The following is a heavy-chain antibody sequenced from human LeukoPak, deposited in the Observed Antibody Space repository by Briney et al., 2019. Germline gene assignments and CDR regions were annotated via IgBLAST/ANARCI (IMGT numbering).Heavy chain of an antibody. CDR1: GFTFSSYA. CDR2: IYSGGST. V-gene: IGHV3-53*01. D-gene: IGHD3-10*01. J-gene: IGHJ4*02. Sequence: GGSLRLSCAASGFTFSSYAMSWVRQAPGKGLEWVSVIYSGGSTYYADSVKGRFTISRDNSKNTLYLQMNSLRAEDTAVYYCARDTSGIPGYWGQGTLVTVSS. CDR3: ARDTSGIPGY.